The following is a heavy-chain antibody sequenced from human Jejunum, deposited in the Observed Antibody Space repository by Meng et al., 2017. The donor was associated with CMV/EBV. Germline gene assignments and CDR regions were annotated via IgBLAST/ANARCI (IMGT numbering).Heavy chain of an antibody. CDR2: ISTYNGDT. J-gene: IGHJ4*02. V-gene: IGHV1-18*01. Sequence: LVQCGAEVEKPGSSVKVSCKAAGYTFHTYGISWVRQAPGKGLEWMGWISTYNGDTNYAQTLQGRVTMTTDTSTNTVYMELRSLRSDDTAVYYCGRGSYFDYWGQGTLVTVSS. CDR3: GRGSYFDY. CDR1: GYTFHTYG. D-gene: IGHD3-10*01.